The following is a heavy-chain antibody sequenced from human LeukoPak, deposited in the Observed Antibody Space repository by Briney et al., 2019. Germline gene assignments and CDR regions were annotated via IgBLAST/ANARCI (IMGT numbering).Heavy chain of an antibody. D-gene: IGHD3-3*01. J-gene: IGHJ3*02. CDR1: GFTFSSYA. Sequence: GGSLRLSCAASGFTFSSYAMSWVRQAPGKGLEWVSAISGSGGSTYYADSVKGRFTISRDNSKNTLYLQMNSLRAEDTAVYYCAKSLGEWLLVYGAFDIWGQGTMVTVSS. V-gene: IGHV3-23*01. CDR3: AKSLGEWLLVYGAFDI. CDR2: ISGSGGST.